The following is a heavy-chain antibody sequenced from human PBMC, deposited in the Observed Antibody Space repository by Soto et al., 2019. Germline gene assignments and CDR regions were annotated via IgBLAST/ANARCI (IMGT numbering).Heavy chain of an antibody. D-gene: IGHD3-10*01. Sequence: QVPLVESGGGLVKPGGSLRLSCAASGFTFSDYYMSWIRQAPGKGLEWVSYISSSGSTIYYADSVKGLFTISRDNAKNSLHLQSNSLGAEDTAVYYWARDTGYDYGSAFDPWGQGTLVTVSS. J-gene: IGHJ5*02. V-gene: IGHV3-11*01. CDR2: ISSSGSTI. CDR3: ARDTGYDYGSAFDP. CDR1: GFTFSDYY.